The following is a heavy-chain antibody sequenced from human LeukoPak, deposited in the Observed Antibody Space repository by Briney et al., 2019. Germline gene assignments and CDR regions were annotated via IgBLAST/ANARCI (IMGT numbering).Heavy chain of an antibody. CDR3: ARRRCSGGSCYSIDY. Sequence: ASVKVSCKASGYTFTGYYMHWVRQAPGQGLEWMGWINPNSGGTNYAQKFQGRVTMTRGTSISTAYMELSRLRSDDTAVYYCARRRCSGGSCYSIDYWGQGTLVTVSS. J-gene: IGHJ4*02. D-gene: IGHD2-15*01. V-gene: IGHV1-2*02. CDR2: INPNSGGT. CDR1: GYTFTGYY.